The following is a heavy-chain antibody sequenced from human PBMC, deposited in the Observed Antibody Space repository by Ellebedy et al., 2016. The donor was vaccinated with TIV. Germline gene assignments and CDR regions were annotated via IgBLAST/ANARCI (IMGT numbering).Heavy chain of an antibody. CDR2: INASGGST. J-gene: IGHJ4*02. D-gene: IGHD6-13*01. CDR1: GYTFTSYY. CDR3: AAEVPQASSWID. Sequence: ASVKVSXXASGYTFTSYYIHWVRQAPGQGLEWMGIINASGGSTSYAQKFQGRVTMTRDTSTSTGYMELNSLTPDDTAVYYCAAEVPQASSWIDWGQGTLVTVSS. V-gene: IGHV1-46*01.